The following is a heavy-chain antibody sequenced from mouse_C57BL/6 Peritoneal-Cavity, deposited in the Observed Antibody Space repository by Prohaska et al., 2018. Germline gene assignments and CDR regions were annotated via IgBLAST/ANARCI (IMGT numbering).Heavy chain of an antibody. Sequence: VPTYSDDFKGRLSFTLENTANTAYLQINNRKNEDTATYFCARSGSRGFDYWGQGTTLTVSS. CDR2: VP. D-gene: IGHD1-1*01. V-gene: IGHV9-3*01. CDR3: ARSGSRGFDY. J-gene: IGHJ2*01.